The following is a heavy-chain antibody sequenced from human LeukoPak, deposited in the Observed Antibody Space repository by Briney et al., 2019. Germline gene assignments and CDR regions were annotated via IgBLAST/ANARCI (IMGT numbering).Heavy chain of an antibody. D-gene: IGHD3-22*01. Sequence: SETLSLTCTVSGGSISSSSHYWGWIRQPPGKGLEWIGSIYYTGSTYYNPSLRSRVTVSVDTSKNQFSLKLSSVTAADTAVYYCASSAYESSGYGGYYMDVWGKGTTVTVSS. V-gene: IGHV4-39*07. CDR1: GGSISSSSHY. CDR3: ASSAYESSGYGGYYMDV. J-gene: IGHJ6*03. CDR2: IYYTGST.